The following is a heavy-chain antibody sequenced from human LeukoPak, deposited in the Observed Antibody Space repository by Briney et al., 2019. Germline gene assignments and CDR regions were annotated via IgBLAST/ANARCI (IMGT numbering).Heavy chain of an antibody. CDR1: GGSIPISTYY. CDR3: ARARISGLRLYYYYYYMDV. CDR2: IYYSGTT. D-gene: IGHD5-12*01. J-gene: IGHJ6*03. Sequence: SETLSLTCTVSGGSIPISTYYWGWVRQPPGKGLEWIGSIYYSGTTKYNPSLKSRVTISVDNSNNQFSLKLSSVTAADTAVYYCARARISGLRLYYYYYYMDVWGKGTTVTVSS. V-gene: IGHV4-39*07.